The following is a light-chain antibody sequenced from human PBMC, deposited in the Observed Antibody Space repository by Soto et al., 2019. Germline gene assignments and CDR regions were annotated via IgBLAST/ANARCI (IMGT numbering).Light chain of an antibody. CDR1: SSDVGAYNY. V-gene: IGLV2-14*03. CDR2: DVN. J-gene: IGLJ2*01. Sequence: QSVLTQPASVSGSPGQSIAISCIGTSSDVGAYNYVSWYQQHPGKAPKLVIYDVNNRPSGVSNRFSGSKSGNTASLTISGLQAEDEADYYCGSYTTSGSVVFGGGIKLTVL. CDR3: GSYTTSGSVV.